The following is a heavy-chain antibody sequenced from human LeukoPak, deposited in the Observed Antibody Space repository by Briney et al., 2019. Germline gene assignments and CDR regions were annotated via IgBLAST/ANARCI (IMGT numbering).Heavy chain of an antibody. Sequence: PSETLSLTCAVSGCSISSGYYWGWIRQPPGKGLEWIGSLYHSGSTYYNPSLKSRVTLSVDTSKHQFSLKLRSVPAADTAVYYCARDDMVRGVINFYYGVDVWGKGTTVTVSS. CDR2: LYHSGST. D-gene: IGHD3-10*01. CDR1: GCSISSGYY. J-gene: IGHJ6*04. V-gene: IGHV4-38-2*02. CDR3: ARDDMVRGVINFYYGVDV.